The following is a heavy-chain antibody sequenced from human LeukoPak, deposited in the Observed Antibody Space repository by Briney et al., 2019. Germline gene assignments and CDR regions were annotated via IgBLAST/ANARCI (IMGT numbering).Heavy chain of an antibody. D-gene: IGHD1-7*01. CDR2: IIPIFGTA. CDR3: ARVGRYNWNYLDAFDI. J-gene: IGHJ3*02. Sequence: GASVKVSCKASGGTFSSYAISWVRQAPGQGLEWMGGIIPIFGTANYAQKFQGRVTITTDESTSTAYMELSSLRSEDTAVYYCARVGRYNWNYLDAFDIWGQGTMVTVSS. V-gene: IGHV1-69*05. CDR1: GGTFSSYA.